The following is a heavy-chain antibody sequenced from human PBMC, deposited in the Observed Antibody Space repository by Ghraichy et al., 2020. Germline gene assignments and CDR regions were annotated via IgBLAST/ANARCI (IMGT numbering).Heavy chain of an antibody. CDR2: IRSKAYGGTT. V-gene: IGHV3-49*03. CDR3: TRGKQLPYVRGSSFDY. J-gene: IGHJ4*02. Sequence: GVLRLSCTASGFTFGDYAMSWFRQAPGKGLEWVGFIRSKAYGGTTEYAASVKGRFTISRDDSKSIAYLQMNSLKTEDTAVYYCTRGKQLPYVRGSSFDYWGQGTLVTVSS. CDR1: GFTFGDYA. D-gene: IGHD6-6*01.